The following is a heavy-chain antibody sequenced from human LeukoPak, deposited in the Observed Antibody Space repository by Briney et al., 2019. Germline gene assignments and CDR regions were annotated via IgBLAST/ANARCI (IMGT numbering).Heavy chain of an antibody. D-gene: IGHD3-22*01. CDR3: AREDYDSSGYYAFDI. CDR1: GGSISSYY. Sequence: SGTLSLTCTVSGGSISSYYWSWIRQPAGKGLEWIGRIYTSGSTNYNPSLKSRVTMSVDTSKNQFSLKLSSVTAADTAVYYCAREDYDSSGYYAFDIWGQGTMVTVSS. V-gene: IGHV4-4*07. CDR2: IYTSGST. J-gene: IGHJ3*02.